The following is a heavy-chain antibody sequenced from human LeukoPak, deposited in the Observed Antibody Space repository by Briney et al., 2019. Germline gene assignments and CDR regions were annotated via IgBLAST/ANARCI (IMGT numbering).Heavy chain of an antibody. Sequence: PGGSLRLSCAASGFTFSSYSMNWVRQAPGKGLEWVSSISSSSSYIYYADSVKGRFTISRDNAKNSLYLQMNSLRAEDTAVYYCANLDMVVTANIAFDIWGQGTMVTVSS. D-gene: IGHD2-21*02. CDR1: GFTFSSYS. J-gene: IGHJ3*02. V-gene: IGHV3-21*01. CDR2: ISSSSSYI. CDR3: ANLDMVVTANIAFDI.